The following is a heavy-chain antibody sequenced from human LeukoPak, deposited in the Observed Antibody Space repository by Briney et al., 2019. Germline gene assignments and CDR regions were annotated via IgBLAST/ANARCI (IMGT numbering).Heavy chain of an antibody. Sequence: GSLRLSCAASGFTFSSYSMNWVRQAPGKGLEWVSSISSSSSYIYYADSVKGRFTISRDNAKNSLYLQMNSLRAEDTAVYYCARDKIAAAGTGAFDIWGQGTMVTVSS. D-gene: IGHD6-13*01. CDR2: ISSSSSYI. CDR3: ARDKIAAAGTGAFDI. J-gene: IGHJ3*02. V-gene: IGHV3-21*01. CDR1: GFTFSSYS.